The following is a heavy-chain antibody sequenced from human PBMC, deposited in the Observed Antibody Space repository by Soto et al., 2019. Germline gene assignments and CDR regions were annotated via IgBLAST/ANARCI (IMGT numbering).Heavy chain of an antibody. CDR3: ARDLTGDPNY. D-gene: IGHD7-27*01. CDR2: INPNSGDT. J-gene: IGHJ4*02. Sequence: QVQLVQSGAEVKKPGASVNVSCEASGYTFTGSSIHWVRQAPGQGLEWMGYINPNSGDTIFAQKFQGRVTMTRDTSISTAYMELSRVASDDTAVYYCARDLTGDPNYWGQGTLVTASS. CDR1: GYTFTGSS. V-gene: IGHV1-2*02.